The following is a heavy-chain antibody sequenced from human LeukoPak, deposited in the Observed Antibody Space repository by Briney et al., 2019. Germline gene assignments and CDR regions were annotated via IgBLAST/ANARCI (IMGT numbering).Heavy chain of an antibody. CDR1: GGSFSGYY. CDR3: ARSRGWLQSHPLGY. V-gene: IGHV4-34*01. Sequence: KASETLSLTCAVYGGSFSGYYWSWICQPPGKGLEWIGEIHHSGNTNYNPSLKSRVTISVDTSKNQFSLKLSSVTAADTAVYYCARSRGWLQSHPLGYWGQGTRVTVSS. CDR2: IHHSGNT. D-gene: IGHD5-24*01. J-gene: IGHJ4*02.